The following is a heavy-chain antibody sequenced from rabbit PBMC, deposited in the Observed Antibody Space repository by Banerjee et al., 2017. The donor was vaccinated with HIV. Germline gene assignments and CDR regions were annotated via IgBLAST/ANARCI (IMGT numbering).Heavy chain of an antibody. CDR1: GLSFSSDT. V-gene: IGHV1S45*01. D-gene: IGHD4-1*01. CDR2: IYAGSSGST. CDR3: AGDVSGGWGDL. Sequence: QEQLEESGGDLVKPEGSLTLTCTASGLSFSSDTMCWVRQAPGKGLEWIACIYAGSSGSTYYASWAKGRFTISKTSSTTVTLQMTSLTAADTATYFCAGDVSGGWGDLWGPGTLVTVS. J-gene: IGHJ4*01.